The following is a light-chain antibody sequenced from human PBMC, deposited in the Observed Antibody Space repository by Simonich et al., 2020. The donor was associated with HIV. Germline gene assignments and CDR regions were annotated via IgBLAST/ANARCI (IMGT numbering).Light chain of an antibody. Sequence: EIVMTQSPATLSVSPGERATLSCRASQSVSSNLAWYQQKPGQAPRLLIYGASTRATGIPDRFSGSGSGTEFTLSISSMQSEDFAVYYCQQYGSSPTFGQGTKVEIK. CDR2: GAS. CDR1: QSVSSN. CDR3: QQYGSSPT. J-gene: IGKJ1*01. V-gene: IGKV3-15*01.